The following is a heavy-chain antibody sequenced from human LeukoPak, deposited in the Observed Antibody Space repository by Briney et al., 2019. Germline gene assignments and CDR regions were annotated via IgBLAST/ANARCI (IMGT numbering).Heavy chain of an antibody. D-gene: IGHD2-2*01. Sequence: GGSLRLSCAASGFTVSSNYMSWVRQAPGKGLEWVSVIYSGGSTYYADSVRGRFTISSDNSKKTVYLQMNSLTVEDTALYFCANDAGPKGNPFFDFWGQGTLVTVSS. CDR1: GFTVSSNY. CDR2: IYSGGST. CDR3: ANDAGPKGNPFFDF. V-gene: IGHV3-53*01. J-gene: IGHJ4*02.